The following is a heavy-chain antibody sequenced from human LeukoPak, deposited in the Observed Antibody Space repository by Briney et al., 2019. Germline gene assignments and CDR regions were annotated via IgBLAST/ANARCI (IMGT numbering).Heavy chain of an antibody. D-gene: IGHD6-6*01. V-gene: IGHV4-59*01. CDR2: IYYSGST. Sequence: SETLSLTCAVYGGSFSGYYWSWIRQPPGKGLEWIGYIYYSGSTNYNPSLKSRVTISVDTSKNQFSLKLSSVTAADTAVYYCARERGSSSSSHAFDIWGQGTMVTVSS. CDR3: ARERGSSSSSHAFDI. CDR1: GGSFSGYY. J-gene: IGHJ3*02.